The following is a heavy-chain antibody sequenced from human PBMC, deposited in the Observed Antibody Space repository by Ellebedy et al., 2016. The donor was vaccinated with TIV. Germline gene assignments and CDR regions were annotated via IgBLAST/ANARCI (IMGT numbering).Heavy chain of an antibody. D-gene: IGHD1-1*01. CDR2: LYYSGTT. Sequence: MPSETLSLTCTVSGGSISSSSFYWGWIRQPPGKGLEWIGNLYYSGTTYYSPSLKSRVTISVDTSKNQFSLNLNSVTAADTAVYYCARVLRGGRAGDYFDYWGQGTLVTVSS. J-gene: IGHJ4*02. CDR3: ARVLRGGRAGDYFDY. V-gene: IGHV4-39*07. CDR1: GGSISSSSFY.